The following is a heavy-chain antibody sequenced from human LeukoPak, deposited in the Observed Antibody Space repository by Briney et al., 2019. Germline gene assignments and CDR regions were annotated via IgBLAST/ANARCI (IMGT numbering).Heavy chain of an antibody. V-gene: IGHV3-23*01. CDR3: AKYSGSYSDGY. D-gene: IGHD1-26*01. J-gene: IGHJ4*02. Sequence: GGSLRLSCAASGFTFSSYSMSWVRQAPGKGLEWVSAISGGGGSTYYADSVKGRFTISRDNSKNTLYLQMNSLRAEDTAVYYCAKYSGSYSDGYWGQGTLVTVSS. CDR1: GFTFSSYS. CDR2: ISGGGGST.